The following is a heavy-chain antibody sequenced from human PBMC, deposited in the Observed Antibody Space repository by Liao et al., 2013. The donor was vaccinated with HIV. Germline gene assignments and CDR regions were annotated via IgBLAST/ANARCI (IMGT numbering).Heavy chain of an antibody. CDR3: ARATRLNYYDSSDYSRNFDY. CDR2: IYYSGST. D-gene: IGHD3-22*01. Sequence: QVQLQESGPGLVKPSQTLSLTCTVSGGSISSGAYYWSWIRQPPGKGLEWIGYIYYSGSTYYNPSLENRVTISVDTSKNQFSLKLSSVTAADTAVYYCARATRLNYYDSSDYSRNFDYWGQGTLVTVSS. V-gene: IGHV4-30-4*08. CDR1: GGSISSGAYY. J-gene: IGHJ4*02.